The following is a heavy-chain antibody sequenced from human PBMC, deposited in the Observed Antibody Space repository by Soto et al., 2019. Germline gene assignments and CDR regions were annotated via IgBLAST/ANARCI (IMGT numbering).Heavy chain of an antibody. CDR2: FSSGGGGT. CDR3: VKVRGISVWKYYFEY. D-gene: IGHD3-10*01. Sequence: QPGGSLRLSCTASGFTFSNYAMSWVRQAPGKGLEWVSTFSSGGGGTYYADSVKGRFTISRDNSKNTLYLQMSSLRAEDTAVYYCVKVRGISVWKYYFEYWGQGTLVSVSS. J-gene: IGHJ4*02. V-gene: IGHV3-23*01. CDR1: GFTFSNYA.